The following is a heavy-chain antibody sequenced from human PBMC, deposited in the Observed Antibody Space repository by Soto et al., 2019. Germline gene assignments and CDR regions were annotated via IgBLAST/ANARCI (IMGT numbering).Heavy chain of an antibody. CDR2: IYHNGSP. J-gene: IGHJ6*02. D-gene: IGHD3-10*01. Sequence: QVQLQESGPGLVQPSGTLSLTCAVSVGSISSTNWWSWVRQSPGKGLEWIGEIYHNGSPDYNPSRKRRVAISGDKTKSHVFLKLTSVTAADTARYCCGRWLGTSDGMDVWGQGTAVNVS. CDR3: GRWLGTSDGMDV. V-gene: IGHV4-4*01. CDR1: VGSISSTNW.